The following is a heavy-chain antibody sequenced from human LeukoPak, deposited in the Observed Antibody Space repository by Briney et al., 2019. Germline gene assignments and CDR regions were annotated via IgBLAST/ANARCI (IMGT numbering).Heavy chain of an antibody. V-gene: IGHV4-30-2*01. CDR3: ARSLDDSVFFDY. J-gene: IGHJ4*02. D-gene: IGHD3-22*01. CDR1: GAPISSGGYS. Sequence: SETLSLTFAVSGAPISSGGYSWNWVRQTPGKGLEWIGYTYHSGSPRYNPSLESRVTISADRSKNQFSLKLSSVTAADTAVYYCARSLDDSVFFDYWGQGTLVTVSS. CDR2: TYHSGSP.